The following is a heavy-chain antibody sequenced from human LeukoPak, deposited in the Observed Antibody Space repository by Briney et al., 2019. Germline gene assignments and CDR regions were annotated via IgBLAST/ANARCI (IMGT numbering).Heavy chain of an antibody. CDR2: IYYSGST. V-gene: IGHV4-39*07. J-gene: IGHJ5*02. CDR3: ARIEGWFGELPSNWFDP. D-gene: IGHD3-10*01. Sequence: KPSETLSLTCTVSGGSISSSSYYWGWIRQPPGKGLEWIGSIYYSGSTYYNPSLKSRVTISVDTSKNQFSLKLSSVTAADTAVYYCARIEGWFGELPSNWFDPWGQGTLVTVSS. CDR1: GGSISSSSYY.